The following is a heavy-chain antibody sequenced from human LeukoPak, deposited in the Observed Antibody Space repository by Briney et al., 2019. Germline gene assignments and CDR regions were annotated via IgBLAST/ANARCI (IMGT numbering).Heavy chain of an antibody. J-gene: IGHJ5*02. CDR3: ARLAAAGTRWFDP. CDR1: GGSISSYY. D-gene: IGHD6-13*01. CDR2: IYYSGSN. Sequence: SETLSLTCTVSGGSISSYYWSWIRQPPGKGLEWTGYIYYSGSNNYNPSLKSRVTISVDTSKNQFSLKLSSVTAADTAVYYCARLAAAGTRWFDPWGQGTLVTVSS. V-gene: IGHV4-59*01.